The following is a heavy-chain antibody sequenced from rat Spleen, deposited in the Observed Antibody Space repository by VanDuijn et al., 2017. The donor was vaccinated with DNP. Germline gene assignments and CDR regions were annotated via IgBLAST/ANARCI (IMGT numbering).Heavy chain of an antibody. CDR1: GFDFNSYT. CDR2: ISYDGSST. V-gene: IGHV5-7*01. Sequence: EVQVVESGGGLVQPKGSLKLSCAASGFDFNSYTMSWVRQAPKKGLEWVATISYDGSSTYYRDSVKGRFTISRDNAKSTLYLQMNSLRSEDMATYFCTRLGERLFDYWGRGTLVTVSS. CDR3: TRLGERLFDY. D-gene: IGHD5-1*01. J-gene: IGHJ3*01.